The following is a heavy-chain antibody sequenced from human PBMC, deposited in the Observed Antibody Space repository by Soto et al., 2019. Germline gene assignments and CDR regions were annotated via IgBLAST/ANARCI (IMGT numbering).Heavy chain of an antibody. D-gene: IGHD6-19*01. CDR1: GYTFTTDY. J-gene: IGHJ4*02. Sequence: ASVKVSSRAAGYTFTTDYMHLVRQAPGQGLEWMGVIDPTHSSTTYAQKFQGRVTVTRKSSISTAYMELSSLRSEDTAGYYCARALGSGTFDYWGQGTLVTVSS. CDR2: IDPTHSST. V-gene: IGHV1-46*01. CDR3: ARALGSGTFDY.